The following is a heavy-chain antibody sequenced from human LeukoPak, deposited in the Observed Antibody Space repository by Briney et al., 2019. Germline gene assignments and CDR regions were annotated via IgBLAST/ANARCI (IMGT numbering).Heavy chain of an antibody. CDR3: AKDPLGGLLGYYYGSGPGDY. CDR2: ISGSGGST. D-gene: IGHD3-10*01. CDR1: GFTFSSYA. J-gene: IGHJ4*02. Sequence: GGSLRLSCAASGFTFSSYAMSWVRQAPGKGLEWVSAISGSGGSTYYADSVKGRFTISRDNSKNTLYLQMNSLRAEDTAVYYCAKDPLGGLLGYYYGSGPGDYWGQGTLVTVSS. V-gene: IGHV3-23*01.